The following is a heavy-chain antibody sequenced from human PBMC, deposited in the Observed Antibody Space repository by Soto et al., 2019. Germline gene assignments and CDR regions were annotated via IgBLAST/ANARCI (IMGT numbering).Heavy chain of an antibody. CDR3: AKDLRPTKRAYSGYDSSMDAFDI. Sequence: EVQLLESGGGLVQPGGSLRLSCAASGFTFSSYAMSWVRQAPGKGLEWVSAISGSGGSTYYADSVKGRFTISRDNSKNTLYLQMNSLRAEDTAVYYCAKDLRPTKRAYSGYDSSMDAFDIWGQGTMVTVSS. CDR2: ISGSGGST. J-gene: IGHJ3*02. V-gene: IGHV3-23*01. CDR1: GFTFSSYA. D-gene: IGHD5-12*01.